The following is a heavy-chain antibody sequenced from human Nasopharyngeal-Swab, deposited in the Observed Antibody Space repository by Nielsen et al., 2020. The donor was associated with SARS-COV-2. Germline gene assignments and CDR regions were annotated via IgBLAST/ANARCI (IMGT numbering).Heavy chain of an antibody. J-gene: IGHJ6*02. V-gene: IGHV3-23*01. CDR2: ISGSNHTT. CDR1: GFTFRSYA. Sequence: GGSLRLSCAASGFTFRSYAISWVSQAPGKGLEWVSVISGSNHTTYYADSVKGRFTISRDNSKNTVNLQMNSLRVEDTAIYYCAKDRDSGDDSDDYYHYYGMDVWGQGTTVTVFS. CDR3: AKDRDSGDDSDDYYHYYGMDV. D-gene: IGHD5-12*01.